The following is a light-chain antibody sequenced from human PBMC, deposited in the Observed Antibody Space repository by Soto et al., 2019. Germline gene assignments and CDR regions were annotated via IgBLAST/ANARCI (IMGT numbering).Light chain of an antibody. Sequence: EIVLTQSPATLSLSPGERVTLSCRASQSVSSYLAWYKQKPGQAPRLLIYDASNRATGIPARFSASGSGTDFTLTISSLEPEDFAVYYCQQRSNWPRTFGQGTKLEIK. J-gene: IGKJ2*01. CDR2: DAS. CDR3: QQRSNWPRT. V-gene: IGKV3-11*01. CDR1: QSVSSY.